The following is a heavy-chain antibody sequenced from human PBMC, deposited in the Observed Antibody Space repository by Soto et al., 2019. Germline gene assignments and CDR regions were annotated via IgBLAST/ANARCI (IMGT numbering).Heavy chain of an antibody. J-gene: IGHJ6*02. CDR2: IYYSGST. V-gene: IGHV4-39*01. D-gene: IGHD1-1*01. Sequence: SETLSLTCTVSGGSISSSSYYWGWIRQPPGKGLEWIGSIYYSGSTYYNPSLKSRVTISVDTSKNQFSLKLSIVTAADTAVYYCTSRLGYGYAMDVWGQGTAVTVSS. CDR3: TSRLGYGYAMDV. CDR1: GGSISSSSYY.